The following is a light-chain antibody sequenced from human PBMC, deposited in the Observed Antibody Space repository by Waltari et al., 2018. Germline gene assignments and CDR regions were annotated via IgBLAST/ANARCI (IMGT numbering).Light chain of an antibody. J-gene: IGLJ1*01. V-gene: IGLV2-11*01. Sequence: QSVLTQPPSVSGSPGHSATISCTGTSSDVGGYDFVPWYQQDPGKAPKLLIFDVTKRPSGVPSRFSASKSGNTASLTISGLQAEDEADYYCCSYAVPSSSYVFGGGTKVIV. CDR1: SSDVGGYDF. CDR3: CSYAVPSSSYV. CDR2: DVT.